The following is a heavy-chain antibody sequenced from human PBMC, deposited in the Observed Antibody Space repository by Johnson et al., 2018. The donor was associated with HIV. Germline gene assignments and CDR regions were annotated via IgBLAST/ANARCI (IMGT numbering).Heavy chain of an antibody. CDR2: VSSGGTS. V-gene: IGHV3-23*04. D-gene: IGHD3-16*01. Sequence: VQLVESGGGLVQPGGSLRLSCAASGFTFSSYAMSWVRQAPGKVPEWLSVVSSGGTSYYADSVRGRFTVSRDNSKNTLYLQMSSLRAEDTALYYCAREKRCGLMITFGGPHAFDIWGQGTMVTVSS. CDR1: GFTFSSYA. J-gene: IGHJ3*02. CDR3: AREKRCGLMITFGGPHAFDI.